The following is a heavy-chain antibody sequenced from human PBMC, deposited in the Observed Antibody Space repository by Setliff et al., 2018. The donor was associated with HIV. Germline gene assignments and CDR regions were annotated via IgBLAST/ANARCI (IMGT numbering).Heavy chain of an antibody. CDR2: VSQSGST. CDR3: ARVPVPGANWFDP. V-gene: IGHV4-39*01. J-gene: IGHJ5*02. Sequence: SETLSLTCSVSGVSINRTDHHWGWIRQSPGKSLEWIGSVSQSGSTYYNPSLKSRITISVDRSKNLFSLKLISVTAADQGVYYCARVPVPGANWFDPWGLGTLVTVSS. CDR1: GVSINRTDHH.